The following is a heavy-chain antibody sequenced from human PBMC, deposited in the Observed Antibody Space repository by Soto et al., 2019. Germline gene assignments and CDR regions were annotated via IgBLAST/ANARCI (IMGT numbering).Heavy chain of an antibody. Sequence: GASVKVSCKASGYTFTNYGFSWVRQAPGQGLEWMGWISGYSGNTNYAERLQGRVTMTTDTSTSTAYMELKSLRYDDTAVYYCAREGQLGYWGQGTPVTVSS. J-gene: IGHJ4*02. CDR2: ISGYSGNT. CDR1: GYTFTNYG. V-gene: IGHV1-18*01. CDR3: AREGQLGY. D-gene: IGHD6-6*01.